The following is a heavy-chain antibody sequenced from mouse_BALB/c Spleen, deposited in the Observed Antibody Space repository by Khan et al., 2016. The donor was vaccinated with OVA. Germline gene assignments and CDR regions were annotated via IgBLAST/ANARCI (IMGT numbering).Heavy chain of an antibody. CDR3: SRSPTCFAY. V-gene: IGHV9-3-1*01. Sequence: QIQLVQSGPELKKPGETVKISCKTSGYTFTDYGMNWVKQAPGKGLKWMGYINTYIGEPTYADDFKGRFAFSLETSASTAYLQINNLKNEDTATYFCSRSPTCFAYWGQGTLVTVSA. CDR1: GYTFTDYG. CDR2: INTYIGEP. J-gene: IGHJ3*01.